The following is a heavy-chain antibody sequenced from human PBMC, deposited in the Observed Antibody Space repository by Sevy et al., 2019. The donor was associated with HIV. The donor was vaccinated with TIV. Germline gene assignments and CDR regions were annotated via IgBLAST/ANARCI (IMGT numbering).Heavy chain of an antibody. J-gene: IGHJ6*02. V-gene: IGHV1-69*13. CDR2: IIPIFGTA. D-gene: IGHD3-10*01. CDR1: GGTFSSYA. CDR3: ARVPTTMVRGVRPYYYYGMDV. Sequence: ASVKVSCKASGGTFSSYAISWVLQAPGQGLEWMGGIIPIFGTANYAQKFQGRVTITADESTSTAYMELSSLRSEDTAVYYCARVPTTMVRGVRPYYYYGMDVWGQRTTVTVSS.